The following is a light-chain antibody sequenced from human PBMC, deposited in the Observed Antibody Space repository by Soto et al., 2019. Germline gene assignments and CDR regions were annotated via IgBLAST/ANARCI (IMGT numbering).Light chain of an antibody. J-gene: IGKJ1*01. CDR2: DAS. CDR1: QSISRW. V-gene: IGKV1-5*01. Sequence: DIQMTQSPSTLSASVGDRVTITCRASQSISRWLDWYQQKPEKAPKLLIYDASSLGSGVPSRFSGSGSGTEFTLTSSSLQPVDFATYYCQKYNIYGTFGQGTKGDIK. CDR3: QKYNIYGT.